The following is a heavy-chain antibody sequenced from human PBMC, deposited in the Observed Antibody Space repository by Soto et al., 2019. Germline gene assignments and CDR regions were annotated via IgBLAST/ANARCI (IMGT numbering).Heavy chain of an antibody. V-gene: IGHV1-3*01. CDR2: INAGNGNT. CDR1: GYTFTSYA. D-gene: IGHD3-9*01. Sequence: QVQLVQSGAEVKKPGASVKVSCKASGYTFTSYAMHWVRQAPGQRLEWMGWINAGNGNTKYSQKFQGRVTITRDTSASTAYMELSRLRSEDTAVYYCARDHDILTGYPPVYYYYGMDVWGQGTTVTVSS. J-gene: IGHJ6*02. CDR3: ARDHDILTGYPPVYYYYGMDV.